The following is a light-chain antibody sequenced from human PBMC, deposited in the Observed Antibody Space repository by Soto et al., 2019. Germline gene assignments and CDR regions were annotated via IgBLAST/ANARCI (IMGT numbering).Light chain of an antibody. J-gene: IGKJ2*01. CDR2: DAS. Sequence: DIQMTQSPSFVSASVGDRVIITCRATQAISSWLAWYQQKPGKAPELLIYDASSLESGVPSRFSGSGSGTEFTLTISSLQPDDFATYYCQQYNSYPYTFGQGTKLEIK. CDR1: QAISSW. CDR3: QQYNSYPYT. V-gene: IGKV1D-16*01.